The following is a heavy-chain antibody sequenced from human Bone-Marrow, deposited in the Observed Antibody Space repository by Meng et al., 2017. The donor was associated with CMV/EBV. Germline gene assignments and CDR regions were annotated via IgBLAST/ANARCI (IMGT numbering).Heavy chain of an antibody. V-gene: IGHV4-34*01. Sequence: GPLHQWGAGPVKPSETLSLACAVFGGSFSGDYWRWIRQPPGKGLEWIGEINHSGSTNYNPSLKSRVTTSVDTSKTQFSLKLSSVTAADTAVYYCARGSYGRAWGQGTLVTVSS. J-gene: IGHJ5*02. D-gene: IGHD4-17*01. CDR1: GGSFSGDY. CDR3: ARGSYGRA. CDR2: INHSGST.